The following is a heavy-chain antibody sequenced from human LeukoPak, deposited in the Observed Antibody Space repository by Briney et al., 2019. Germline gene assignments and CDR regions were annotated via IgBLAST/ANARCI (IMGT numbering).Heavy chain of an antibody. CDR2: INPNIGGT. CDR3: ARHPPKTNYDFWSGYSNPFDY. Sequence: ASVKVSCKASGYTFTGYYMHWVRQAPGQGLEWMGWINPNIGGTNYAQKLQGTVTITRNTSISTDYMELSRLRSEDTAVYYCARHPPKTNYDFWSGYSNPFDYWGQGTLVTVSS. D-gene: IGHD3-3*01. CDR1: GYTFTGYY. V-gene: IGHV1-2*02. J-gene: IGHJ4*02.